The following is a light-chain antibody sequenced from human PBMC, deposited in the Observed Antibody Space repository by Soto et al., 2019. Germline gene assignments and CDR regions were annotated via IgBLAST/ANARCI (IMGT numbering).Light chain of an antibody. CDR3: SSYTSISTYV. Sequence: QSVLTQPASVSGSPGQSITISCTGTSSDVGGYNFVSWYQQHPGKAPKLMIYDVTNRPSGVSNRFSGSKSGNTASLTISGLQAEDEADYYCSSYTSISTYVFGTGTKGTVL. J-gene: IGLJ1*01. CDR1: SSDVGGYNF. CDR2: DVT. V-gene: IGLV2-14*01.